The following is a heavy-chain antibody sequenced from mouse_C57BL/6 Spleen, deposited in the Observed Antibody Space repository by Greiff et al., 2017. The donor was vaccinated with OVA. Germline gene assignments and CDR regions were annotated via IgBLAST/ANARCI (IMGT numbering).Heavy chain of an antibody. CDR2: IYPGDGDT. CDR3: ARRDDYGYAMDY. Sequence: VQLQQSGAELVKPGASVKISCKASGYAFSSYWMNWVKQRPGKGLEWIGQIYPGDGDTNYNGKFKGKATLTADKSSSTAYMQLSSLTSEDSAVYFCARRDDYGYAMDYWGQGTSVTVSS. CDR1: GYAFSSYW. D-gene: IGHD2-4*01. V-gene: IGHV1-80*01. J-gene: IGHJ4*01.